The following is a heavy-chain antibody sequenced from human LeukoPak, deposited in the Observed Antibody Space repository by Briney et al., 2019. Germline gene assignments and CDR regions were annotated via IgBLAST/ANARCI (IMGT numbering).Heavy chain of an antibody. D-gene: IGHD2-15*01. CDR2: ISWSSGHM. Sequence: PGGSLRLSCAAAELKFDDYAMHWVRPGPGKGLEWVSGISWSSGHMEYADSVKGRFTISRDNARNSLYLQMDGLRREDTALYYCVRSVVVVAATPTHFDLWGRGTQVIVSS. CDR1: ELKFDDYA. CDR3: VRSVVVVAATPTHFDL. J-gene: IGHJ2*01. V-gene: IGHV3-9*01.